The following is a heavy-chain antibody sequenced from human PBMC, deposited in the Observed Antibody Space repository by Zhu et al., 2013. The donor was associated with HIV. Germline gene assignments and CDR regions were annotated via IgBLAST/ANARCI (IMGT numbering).Heavy chain of an antibody. CDR2: IKSDSGGT. D-gene: IGHD1-1*01. CDR1: GYTFTDYF. Sequence: VQLVQSGAEVKEPGASVMVSCKASGYTFTDYFLHWWRQAPGQGLEWLGWIKSDSGGTNYAQKFQGRVTLTRDTSINTAYMELRGLRSGDTAMYYCARDSITLPGINTDYWGQGTLVTVSS. V-gene: IGHV1-2*02. J-gene: IGHJ4*02. CDR3: ARDSITLPGINTDY.